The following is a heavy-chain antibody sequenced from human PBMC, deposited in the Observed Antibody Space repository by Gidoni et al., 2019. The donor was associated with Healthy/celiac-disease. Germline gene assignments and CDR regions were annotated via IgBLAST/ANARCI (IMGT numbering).Heavy chain of an antibody. D-gene: IGHD7-27*01. J-gene: IGHJ3*02. CDR3: AKVVTGDTHAFDI. V-gene: IGHV3-23*04. CDR1: GFTFSSYA. CDR2: ISGSGGST. Sequence: EVQLVESGGGLVQPGGSLRLSCAASGFTFSSYALSWGRQAPGKGLEWVSAISGSGGSTYYADSVKGRFTISRDNSKNTLYLQMNSLRAEDTAVYYCAKVVTGDTHAFDIWGQGTMVTVSS.